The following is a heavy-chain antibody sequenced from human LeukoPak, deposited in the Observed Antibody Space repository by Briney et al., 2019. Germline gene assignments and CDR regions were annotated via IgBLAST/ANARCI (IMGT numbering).Heavy chain of an antibody. CDR3: ASILEQFGGNLKYYFDY. Sequence: SETLSLTCTVSGGSISSSSYYWGWIRQPPGKGLEWIGSIYYSGSTYYNPSLKSRVTISVDTSKNQFSLKLSSVTAADTAVYYCASILEQFGGNLKYYFDYWGQGTLVTVSS. CDR1: GGSISSSSYY. V-gene: IGHV4-39*07. CDR2: IYYSGST. J-gene: IGHJ4*02. D-gene: IGHD6-6*01.